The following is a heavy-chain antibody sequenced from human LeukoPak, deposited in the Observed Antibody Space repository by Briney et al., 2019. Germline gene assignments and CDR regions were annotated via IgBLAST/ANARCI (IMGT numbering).Heavy chain of an antibody. CDR1: GYSISTSDW. D-gene: IGHD6-25*01. V-gene: IGHV4-28*01. Sequence: SETLSLTCVVSGYSISTSDWWGWVRQPPGKGLEWIGYIDYTGSTYCNPSLKSRVTMSVDTSKNQFSLRLSSVTAVDTAVYYCARNRGYSSGWDGHWFDPWGQGTLVTVSS. CDR2: IDYTGST. CDR3: ARNRGYSSGWDGHWFDP. J-gene: IGHJ5*02.